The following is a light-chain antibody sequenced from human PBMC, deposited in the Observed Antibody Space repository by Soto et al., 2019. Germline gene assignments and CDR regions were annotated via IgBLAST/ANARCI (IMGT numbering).Light chain of an antibody. CDR2: GAS. J-gene: IGKJ1*01. V-gene: IGKV3-15*01. CDR1: QTISAN. Sequence: IVMTQSPATLSVSPGEIATLSFSASQTISANLAWYQQRPGQAPRLLIYGASTRATGIPARFSGSGSGTEFILTISSLQSEDFAVYHCQQYNNWPATFGQGTKVDIK. CDR3: QQYNNWPAT.